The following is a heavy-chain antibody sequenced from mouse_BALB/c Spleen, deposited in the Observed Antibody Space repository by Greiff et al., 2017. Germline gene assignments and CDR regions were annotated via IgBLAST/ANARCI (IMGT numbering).Heavy chain of an antibody. CDR3: ASGGSWFAY. Sequence: QVQLKQSGAELVRPGVSVKISCKGSGYTFTDYAMHWVKQSHAKSLEWIGVISTYYGDASYNQKFKGKATMTVDKSSSTAYMELARLTSEDSAIYYCASGGSWFAYWGQGTLVTVSA. CDR2: ISTYYGDA. CDR1: GYTFTDYA. V-gene: IGHV1S137*01. J-gene: IGHJ3*01.